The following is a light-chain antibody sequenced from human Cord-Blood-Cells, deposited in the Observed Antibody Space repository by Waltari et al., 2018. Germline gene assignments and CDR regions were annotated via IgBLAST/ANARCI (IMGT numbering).Light chain of an antibody. Sequence: QSALTQPASVSGSPGQSITISCTGTSSDVGGYNYVSWYQQHPGKAPKLMIYDVSKRPSGVANRCSGSKSGNTASLTISGLQAEDEADYYCSSYTGSSTYWVFGGGTKLTVL. CDR2: DVS. CDR3: SSYTGSSTYWV. J-gene: IGLJ3*02. V-gene: IGLV2-14*01. CDR1: SSDVGGYNY.